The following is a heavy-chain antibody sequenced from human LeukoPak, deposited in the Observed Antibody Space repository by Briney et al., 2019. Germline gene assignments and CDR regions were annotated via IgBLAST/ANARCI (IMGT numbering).Heavy chain of an antibody. CDR2: IKQDGSEK. Sequence: GGSLRLSCVASGFTFVSYWMSWVRQAPGKGLEWVANIKQDGSEKYYVDSVKGRFTISRDNAKNSLYLQMNSLRAEDTAVYYCARVRGYSYGYSSDYWGQGTLVTVSS. CDR3: ARVRGYSYGYSSDY. V-gene: IGHV3-7*01. J-gene: IGHJ4*02. D-gene: IGHD5-18*01. CDR1: GFTFVSYW.